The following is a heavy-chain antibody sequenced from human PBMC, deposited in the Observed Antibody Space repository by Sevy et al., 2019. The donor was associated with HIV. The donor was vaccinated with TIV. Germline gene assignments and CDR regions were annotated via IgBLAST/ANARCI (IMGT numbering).Heavy chain of an antibody. CDR3: ARDVAACDF. Sequence: GGSLRLSCAASGFTFTRYWMNWVRQSPGKGLQWMGNINEDGTEKYYRDSVRGRFTISRDNAKKSLNLQMNSLRVEDTRVYYCARDVAACDFWGQGTLVTVSS. CDR1: GFTFTRYW. CDR2: INEDGTEK. D-gene: IGHD2-21*01. J-gene: IGHJ4*02. V-gene: IGHV3-7*01.